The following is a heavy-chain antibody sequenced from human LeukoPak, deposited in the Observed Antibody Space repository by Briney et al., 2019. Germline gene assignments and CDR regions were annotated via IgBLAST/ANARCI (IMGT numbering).Heavy chain of an antibody. CDR2: TSYDGIQK. V-gene: IGHV3-30*03. CDR1: GFTFSGYG. CDR3: ARDRAQYYYDSSVAY. Sequence: GGSLRLSCAASGFTFSGYGMHWVRQAPDEGLEWVAATSYDGIQKYYEDSVKGRFTISRDNAKNSLYLQMNSLRAEDTAVYYCARDRAQYYYDSSVAYWGQGTLVTVSS. D-gene: IGHD3-22*01. J-gene: IGHJ4*02.